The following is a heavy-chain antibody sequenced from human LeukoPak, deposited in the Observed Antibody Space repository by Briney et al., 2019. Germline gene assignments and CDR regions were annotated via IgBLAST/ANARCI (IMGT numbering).Heavy chain of an antibody. D-gene: IGHD3-22*01. CDR3: ARGGNTGYNYNAFDA. Sequence: GGSLRLSCAASGFNFRYYSINWVRQAPGKGLEWVSYISSSGTTIYYADSVKGRFTISRDNAKNSLYLQMNSLRAEDTAIYYCARGGNTGYNYNAFDAWGQGTMVTVSS. J-gene: IGHJ3*01. CDR1: GFNFRYYS. V-gene: IGHV3-48*04. CDR2: ISSSGTTI.